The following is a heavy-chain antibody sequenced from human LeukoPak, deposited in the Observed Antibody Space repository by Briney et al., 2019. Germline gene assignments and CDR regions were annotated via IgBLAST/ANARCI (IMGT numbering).Heavy chain of an antibody. J-gene: IGHJ4*02. CDR2: ISAYNGNT. Sequence: ASVKVSCKASGYAFTSYGISWVRQAPGQGLEWMGWISAYNGNTNYAQKLQGRVTMTTDTSTSTAYMELRSLRSDDTAVYYCARVRVSGWNDCLGYWGQGTLVTVSS. CDR1: GYAFTSYG. V-gene: IGHV1-18*01. CDR3: ARVRVSGWNDCLGY. D-gene: IGHD1-1*01.